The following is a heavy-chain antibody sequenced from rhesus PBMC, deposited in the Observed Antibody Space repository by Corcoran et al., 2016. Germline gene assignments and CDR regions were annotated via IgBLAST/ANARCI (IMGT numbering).Heavy chain of an antibody. CDR1: GGSISSSY. V-gene: IGHV4-169*02. CDR2: IYGSGSST. CDR3: ARDRSNYGRFDY. Sequence: LQLQESGPGLVKPSETLSVTCAVSGGSISSSYWSWIRQAPGKGLEWIGYIYGSGSSTNYNPSLKSRVTLSVDTSKNQLSLKLSSVTTADTAVYYCARDRSNYGRFDYWGQGVLVTVSS. J-gene: IGHJ4*01. D-gene: IGHD4-23*01.